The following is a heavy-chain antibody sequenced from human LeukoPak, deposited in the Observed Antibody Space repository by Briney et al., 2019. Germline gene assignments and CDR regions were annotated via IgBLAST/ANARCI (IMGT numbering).Heavy chain of an antibody. D-gene: IGHD4-17*01. V-gene: IGHV3-7*01. CDR2: IREDGSQK. CDR3: ARPRAPVTRISSFDI. Sequence: PGGSLRLSCAASGFTFSSSWMTWVRQAPGKGLEWVASIREDGSQKSAVDSVRGRFTIARDNAKNSVYLQMDSLRAEDTAVYYCARPRAPVTRISSFDIWGQGTMVTVSS. J-gene: IGHJ3*02. CDR1: GFTFSSSW.